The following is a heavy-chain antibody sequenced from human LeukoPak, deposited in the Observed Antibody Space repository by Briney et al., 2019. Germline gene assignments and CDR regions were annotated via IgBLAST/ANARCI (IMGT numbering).Heavy chain of an antibody. Sequence: GSLRLSCAASGFTFSSYGMHWVRQAPGKGLEWVAFIRYDGSNKNYADSVKGRFTISRDNAKNSLYLQMNSLRAEDTAVYYCARKSTMVTWGQGTLVTVSS. D-gene: IGHD3-10*01. J-gene: IGHJ4*02. V-gene: IGHV3-30*02. CDR2: IRYDGSNK. CDR3: ARKSTMVT. CDR1: GFTFSSYG.